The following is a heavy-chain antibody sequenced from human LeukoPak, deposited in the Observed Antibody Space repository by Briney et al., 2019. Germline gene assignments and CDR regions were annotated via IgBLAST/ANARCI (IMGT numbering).Heavy chain of an antibody. D-gene: IGHD1-26*01. Sequence: GGSLRLSCAASGFTFSSYEMNWVRQAPGKGLEWVSYISSSGSTIYYADSVKGRFTISRDNAKNSLYLQMNSLRAEGTAVYYCARDLSGSYVYDYWGQGTLVTVSS. CDR1: GFTFSSYE. J-gene: IGHJ4*02. V-gene: IGHV3-48*03. CDR3: ARDLSGSYVYDY. CDR2: ISSSGSTI.